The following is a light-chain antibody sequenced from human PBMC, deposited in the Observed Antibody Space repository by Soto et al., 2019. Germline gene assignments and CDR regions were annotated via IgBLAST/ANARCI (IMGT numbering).Light chain of an antibody. CDR3: HQYGISP. Sequence: EIVLTQSPDTLSLSPGESATLSCRASQSVRSSYLAWYQQTPGQTPRLPIYGASSRATGIPDRFSGSGSGTEFSLTISRLEPEDFAVYYCHQYGISPFGGGTKVDIK. J-gene: IGKJ4*01. CDR1: QSVRSSY. V-gene: IGKV3-20*01. CDR2: GAS.